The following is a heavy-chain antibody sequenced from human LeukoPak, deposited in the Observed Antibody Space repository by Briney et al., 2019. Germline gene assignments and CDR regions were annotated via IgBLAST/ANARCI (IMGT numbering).Heavy chain of an antibody. CDR1: GHSFTNHW. CDR2: INLGDSDT. Sequence: GESLKVSCEASGHSFTNHWIGWVRQMPGKGLEWMGIINLGDSDTKYSPSFQGQVTISLDKSISTAYLQWRSLKASDTAMYYCARRRYSGSPNWFDPWGQGTLVTVSS. J-gene: IGHJ5*02. D-gene: IGHD1-26*01. CDR3: ARRRYSGSPNWFDP. V-gene: IGHV5-51*01.